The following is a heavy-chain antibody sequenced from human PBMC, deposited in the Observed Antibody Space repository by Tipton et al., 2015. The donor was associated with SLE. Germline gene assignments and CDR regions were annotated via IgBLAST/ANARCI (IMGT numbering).Heavy chain of an antibody. D-gene: IGHD4-11*01. J-gene: IGHJ4*02. V-gene: IGHV4-4*08. CDR2: IYTSGST. CDR1: GGSISSYY. CDR3: ARGVSFAW. Sequence: TLSLTCTVSGGSISSYYWSWIRQPPGKGLEWIGRIYTSGSTNYNPSLKSRVTISVDTSRDQFSLKLDSVTAADTAVYYCARGVSFAWWGQGTLVTVSS.